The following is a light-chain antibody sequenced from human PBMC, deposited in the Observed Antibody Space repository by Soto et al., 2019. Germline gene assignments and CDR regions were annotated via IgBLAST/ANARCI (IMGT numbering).Light chain of an antibody. CDR3: QQYNNWTTWT. V-gene: IGKV1-5*03. Sequence: DIPMTQSPSPRSASIGDRCTITYRASHSISSWLAWYQQKPGKAPKLLIYKACTLNSGVPSRFSGIGSGTEFTITISSLQSEDFAVYYCQQYNNWTTWTFGQGTKVDIK. CDR2: KAC. J-gene: IGKJ1*01. CDR1: HSISSW.